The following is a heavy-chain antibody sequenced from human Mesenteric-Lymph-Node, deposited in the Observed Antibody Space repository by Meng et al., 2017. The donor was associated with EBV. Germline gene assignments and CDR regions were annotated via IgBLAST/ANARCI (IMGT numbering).Heavy chain of an antibody. CDR1: GDSVSSNNAV. D-gene: IGHD1-1*01. V-gene: IGHV6-1*01. CDR2: TYYTSKWFH. Sequence: QVQLQQSGPGLVKPSQTLSLTCAISGDSVSSNNAVWNWIRQSPSRGLEWLGRTYYTSKWFHDYAVSVKSRIIINSDTSKNQFSLQLNSVTPEDTAVYYCAREGVTTLYGMDVWGQGTTVTVSS. J-gene: IGHJ6*02. CDR3: AREGVTTLYGMDV.